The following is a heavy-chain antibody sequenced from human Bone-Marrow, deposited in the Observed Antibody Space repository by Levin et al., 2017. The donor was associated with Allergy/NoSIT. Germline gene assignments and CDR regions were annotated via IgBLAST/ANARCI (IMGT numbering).Heavy chain of an antibody. CDR2: VYYSGST. Sequence: PSETLSLTCTVSGGSISPYYWNWIRQRPGKGLEWIGYVYYSGSTNYNPSLQSRVSISVDTSKNQFSLRLNSVTAADTAVYYCAREERSFYYGSGYDSWGQGTLVTVSS. CDR1: GGSISPYY. CDR3: AREERSFYYGSGYDS. V-gene: IGHV4-59*01. J-gene: IGHJ4*02. D-gene: IGHD3-10*01.